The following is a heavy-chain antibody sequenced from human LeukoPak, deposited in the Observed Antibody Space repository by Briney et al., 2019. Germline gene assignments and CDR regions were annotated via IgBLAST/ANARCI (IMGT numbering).Heavy chain of an antibody. J-gene: IGHJ4*02. D-gene: IGHD6-13*01. CDR1: GFTFSSYA. Sequence: PGRSLRLSCAASGFTFSSYAMHWVRQAPGKGLEWVAVISYDGSNKYYADFVKGRFTISRDNSKNTLYLQMNSLRAEDTAVYYCARDARQQLVERFDYWGQGTLVTVSS. V-gene: IGHV3-30-3*01. CDR3: ARDARQQLVERFDY. CDR2: ISYDGSNK.